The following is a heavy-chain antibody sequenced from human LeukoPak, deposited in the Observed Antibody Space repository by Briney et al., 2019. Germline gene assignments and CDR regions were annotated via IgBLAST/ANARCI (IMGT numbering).Heavy chain of an antibody. J-gene: IGHJ4*02. V-gene: IGHV4-34*01. CDR1: GGSFSGYY. D-gene: IGHD2-15*01. Sequence: PSETLSLTCAVYGGSFSGYYWSWIRQPPGKGLEWIGEINHSGSTNYNPSLKSRVTISVDTSKNQFSLKLSSVTAADTAVYYCASFYFSGGSCYSALFDYWGRGTLVTVSS. CDR3: ASFYFSGGSCYSALFDY. CDR2: INHSGST.